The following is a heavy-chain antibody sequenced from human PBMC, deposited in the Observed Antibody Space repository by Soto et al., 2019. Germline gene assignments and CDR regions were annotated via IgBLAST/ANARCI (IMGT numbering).Heavy chain of an antibody. CDR3: ARGGRETFDH. CDR2: ISDYGRI. Sequence: GGSLRLSCAASGFTFGSYWIHWGRQAPGKGLVWVSRISDYGRINYSDSLMDRFIISRDDARSELYLQLMDLRVEDPSTYYRARGGRETFDHWGQGALVTVSS. J-gene: IGHJ4*02. D-gene: IGHD3-10*01. V-gene: IGHV3-74*01. CDR1: GFTFGSYW.